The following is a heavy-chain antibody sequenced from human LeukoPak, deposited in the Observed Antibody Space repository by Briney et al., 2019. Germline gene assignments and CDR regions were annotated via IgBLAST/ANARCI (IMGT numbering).Heavy chain of an antibody. V-gene: IGHV1-24*01. CDR3: ANANWNDPYLDY. CDR2: FDPEDGET. D-gene: IGHD1-1*01. CDR1: GYTLTELS. J-gene: IGHJ4*02. Sequence: ASVKVSCKVSGYTLTELSMHWVRQAPGKGLEWMGGFDPEDGETIYAQKFQGRVTMTEDTSTDTAYMELSSLRSEDTAVYYCANANWNDPYLDYWGQGTLVTVS.